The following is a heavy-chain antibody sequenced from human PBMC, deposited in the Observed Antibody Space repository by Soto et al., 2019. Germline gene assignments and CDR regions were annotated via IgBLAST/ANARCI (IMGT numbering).Heavy chain of an antibody. CDR3: ARDKITGLFDY. CDR2: IYHSGST. D-gene: IGHD2-8*02. V-gene: IGHV4-30-2*01. J-gene: IGHJ4*02. Sequence: PSETLSLTCAVSGGSISSGGYSWSWIRQPPGKGLEWIGYIYHSGSTYYNPSLKSRVTISVDTSKNQFSLKLTSVTAADTAVYYSARDKITGLFDYWGQGTLVTVPQ. CDR1: GGSISSGGYS.